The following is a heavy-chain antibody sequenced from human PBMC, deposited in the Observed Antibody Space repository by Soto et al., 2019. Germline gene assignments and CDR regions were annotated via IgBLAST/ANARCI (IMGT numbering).Heavy chain of an antibody. CDR3: ARGVDGYSYGVDY. Sequence: KPSETLSLTCSVSGVSIINYYWSWVRQPPGKGLEWIGYIHYTGITTYNPSLESRVAISVDTSKNQFSLKLTSVTAADTAVYYCARGVDGYSYGVDYWGQGALVTVSS. D-gene: IGHD5-18*01. V-gene: IGHV4-59*01. J-gene: IGHJ4*02. CDR1: GVSIINYY. CDR2: IHYTGIT.